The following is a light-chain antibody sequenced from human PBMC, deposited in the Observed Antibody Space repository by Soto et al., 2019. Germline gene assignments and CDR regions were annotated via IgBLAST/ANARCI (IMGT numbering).Light chain of an antibody. CDR1: QSVSSY. Sequence: EIVLTQSPATLSLSPGDRATLSCRASQSVSSYLAWYQQQSGQAPRLLIFDASNRATGIPARFSGSGSGTDSTLTISSLEPEDFAVYYCQQRSNWPPTFGGGTKVEIK. CDR2: DAS. CDR3: QQRSNWPPT. V-gene: IGKV3-11*01. J-gene: IGKJ4*01.